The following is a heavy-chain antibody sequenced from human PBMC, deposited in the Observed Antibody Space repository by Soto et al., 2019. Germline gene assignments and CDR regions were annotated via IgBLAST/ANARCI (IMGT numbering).Heavy chain of an antibody. CDR3: ARDGTLYDSSGYYYLY. D-gene: IGHD3-22*01. V-gene: IGHV1-69*13. Sequence: RASVKVSCKAPGGTFSRYAISWVRQAPGQGLEWMGGIIPMFGKANYAQKFQGRVTITADESTSTGYMELRSLRSEDTAVYYCARDGTLYDSSGYYYLYWGQGTLVTV. J-gene: IGHJ4*02. CDR1: GGTFSRYA. CDR2: IIPMFGKA.